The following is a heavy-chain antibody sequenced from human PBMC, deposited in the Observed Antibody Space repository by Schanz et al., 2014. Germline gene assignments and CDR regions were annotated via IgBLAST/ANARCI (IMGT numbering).Heavy chain of an antibody. D-gene: IGHD2-2*01. V-gene: IGHV3-23*04. Sequence: EVQLVESGGGLVQPGGSLRLSCATSGFTFSTYAMSWVRQAPGKGLEWVSGISGSGVITYYEDSVKGRFTISRDNSKNTLYLQMNSLRDEDTAVYYCARDAGYCRQTTCYSYYFDYWGQGTLVTVPS. CDR1: GFTFSTYA. CDR3: ARDAGYCRQTTCYSYYFDY. CDR2: ISGSGVIT. J-gene: IGHJ4*02.